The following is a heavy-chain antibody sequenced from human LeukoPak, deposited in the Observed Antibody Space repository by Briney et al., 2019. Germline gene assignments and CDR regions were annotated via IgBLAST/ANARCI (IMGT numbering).Heavy chain of an antibody. CDR1: GFTFSDYY. J-gene: IGHJ4*02. V-gene: IGHV3-11*05. CDR3: ARVPHYYGPLFDY. D-gene: IGHD3-10*01. CDR2: ISSSSSYT. Sequence: PGGSLRLSCAASGFTFSDYYMSWIRQAPGKGLEWVSYISSSSSYTNYADSVKGRFTISRDNAKNSLYLQMNSLRAEDTAVYYCARVPHYYGPLFDYWGQGTLVTVSS.